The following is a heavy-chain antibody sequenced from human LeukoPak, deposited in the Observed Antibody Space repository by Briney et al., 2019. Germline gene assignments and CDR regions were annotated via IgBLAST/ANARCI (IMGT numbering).Heavy chain of an antibody. CDR1: GYTFTGYY. J-gene: IGHJ4*02. Sequence: ASVKVSCKASGYTFTGYYMHWVRQAPGQGVEWMGWINPNSGGTNYAQKFQGRVTMTRDTSISTAYMELSRLRSDDTAVYYCARDKFGELFSFDYWGQGTLVTVSS. D-gene: IGHD3-10*01. V-gene: IGHV1-2*02. CDR2: INPNSGGT. CDR3: ARDKFGELFSFDY.